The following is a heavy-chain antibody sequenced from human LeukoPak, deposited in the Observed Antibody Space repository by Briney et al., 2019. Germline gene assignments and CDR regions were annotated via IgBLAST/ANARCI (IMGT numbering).Heavy chain of an antibody. Sequence: PSETLSLTCTVSGGSISSNYWSWIRQPAGKGLEWIGRFYSSGSYNYNPSLKSRVTMSVDTSKNQFSLRLSSVTAADTAVYYCARLFPATGTPYYYIMDVWGQGTTVTVSS. D-gene: IGHD6-13*01. V-gene: IGHV4-4*07. J-gene: IGHJ6*02. CDR1: GGSISSNY. CDR2: FYSSGSY. CDR3: ARLFPATGTPYYYIMDV.